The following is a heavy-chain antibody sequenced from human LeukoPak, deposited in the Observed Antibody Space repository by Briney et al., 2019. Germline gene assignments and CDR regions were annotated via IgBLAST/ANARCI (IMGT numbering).Heavy chain of an antibody. V-gene: IGHV3-30-3*01. Sequence: GGSLRLSCAASGFTFSSYIMHWVRLAPGKGLEWVAVVSYDGSNKYYADSVKGRFTISRDNSKNTLYLQMNSLRAEDTAVYYCAKGQQQLVPFDYWGQGTLVTVSS. D-gene: IGHD6-13*01. J-gene: IGHJ4*02. CDR1: GFTFSSYI. CDR3: AKGQQQLVPFDY. CDR2: VSYDGSNK.